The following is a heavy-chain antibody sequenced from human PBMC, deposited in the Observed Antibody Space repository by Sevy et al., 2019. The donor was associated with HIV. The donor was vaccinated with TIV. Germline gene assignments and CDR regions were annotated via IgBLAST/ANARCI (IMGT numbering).Heavy chain of an antibody. CDR1: GFTFSNAW. CDR3: TTPLGYCSSTSCDHYYYYGMDV. Sequence: GGSLRLSCAASGFTFSNAWMSWVRQAPGKGLEWVGRIKSKTDGGTTDYAAPVKGRFTISRGDSKNTLYLQMNSLKTEDTAVYYCTTPLGYCSSTSCDHYYYYGMDVWGQGTTVTVSS. V-gene: IGHV3-15*01. D-gene: IGHD2-2*01. CDR2: IKSKTDGGTT. J-gene: IGHJ6*02.